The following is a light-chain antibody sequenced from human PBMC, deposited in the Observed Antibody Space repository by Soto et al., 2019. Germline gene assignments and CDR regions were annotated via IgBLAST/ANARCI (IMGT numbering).Light chain of an antibody. Sequence: QSVRTQPPSVSGAPGQRVTISCTGSSSNIGATYDVQWYQQLPGTAPKLLIYGNSNRPSGVPDRFSGSKSGTSASLAITGLQADDEADYSCQSYDRSLSAHYVFGTGTKVTVL. CDR3: QSYDRSLSAHYV. V-gene: IGLV1-40*01. CDR2: GNS. CDR1: SSNIGATYD. J-gene: IGLJ1*01.